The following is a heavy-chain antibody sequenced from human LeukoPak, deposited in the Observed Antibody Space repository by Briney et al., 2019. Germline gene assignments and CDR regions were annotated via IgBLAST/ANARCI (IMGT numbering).Heavy chain of an antibody. Sequence: QPAGSLSLSCAASGCSFSSYSMSWIRQPPGKGLEWVSAISDSGGSTYYADSVKGRFTISRDNSKNTLYLQMNSLRAEDTAVYYCANRIAARYYYYYMDVWGKGTTVTVSS. CDR2: ISDSGGST. V-gene: IGHV3-23*01. D-gene: IGHD6-25*01. CDR3: ANRIAARYYYYYMDV. J-gene: IGHJ6*03. CDR1: GCSFSSYS.